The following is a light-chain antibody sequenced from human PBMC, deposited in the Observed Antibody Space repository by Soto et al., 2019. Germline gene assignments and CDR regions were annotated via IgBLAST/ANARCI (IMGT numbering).Light chain of an antibody. Sequence: EIVMTQSPASLSVSPGEGATLSCRASQTVASNLAWYQQKPGQGPRLLIHGASTRATGVPARFSGSGSGTAFTLPISCLQSEDFAASNCQQYHTWPPQYTFGQGTKLQIK. V-gene: IGKV3-15*01. CDR3: QQYHTWPPQYT. CDR2: GAS. CDR1: QTVASN. J-gene: IGKJ2*01.